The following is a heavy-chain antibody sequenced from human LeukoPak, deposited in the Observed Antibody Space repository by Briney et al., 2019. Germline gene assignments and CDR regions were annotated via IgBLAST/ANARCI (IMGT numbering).Heavy chain of an antibody. V-gene: IGHV3-48*03. J-gene: IGHJ4*02. Sequence: GGSLRLSCAASGFTFSSYEMNWVRQAPGKGLEWVSYISSSGSTIYYADSVKGRFTISRDNAKNSLYLQMNSLRAEDTAVYYCARRRGIAVALDYWGQGTLVTVSS. D-gene: IGHD6-19*01. CDR2: ISSSGSTI. CDR3: ARRRGIAVALDY. CDR1: GFTFSSYE.